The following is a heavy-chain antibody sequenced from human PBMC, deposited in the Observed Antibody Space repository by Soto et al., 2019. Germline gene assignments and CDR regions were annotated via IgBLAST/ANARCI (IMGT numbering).Heavy chain of an antibody. CDR1: GGSISSGGYY. V-gene: IGHV4-31*03. CDR3: AREGLELPRRGFDY. J-gene: IGHJ4*02. Sequence: PSETLSLTCTVSGGSISSGGYYWSWIRQHPWKGLEWIGYIYYSGSTYYNPSLKSRVTISVDTSKNQFSLKLSSVTAADTAVYYCAREGLELPRRGFDYWGQGTLVTVSS. CDR2: IYYSGST. D-gene: IGHD1-7*01.